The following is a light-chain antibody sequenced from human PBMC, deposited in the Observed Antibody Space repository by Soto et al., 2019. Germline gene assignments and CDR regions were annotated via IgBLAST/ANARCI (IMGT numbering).Light chain of an antibody. CDR1: QSIGKY. CDR2: AAS. CDR3: QQTYNTPLT. J-gene: IGKJ4*01. Sequence: DIQMSQAPSSLSASVGDRVTITCRARQSIGKYLSWFQQTPGNAPKLLIYAASGLQSGVPSRFSGSGSGTDFTLTINSLQREDFATYYCQQTYNTPLTFGGGTKVDIK. V-gene: IGKV1-39*01.